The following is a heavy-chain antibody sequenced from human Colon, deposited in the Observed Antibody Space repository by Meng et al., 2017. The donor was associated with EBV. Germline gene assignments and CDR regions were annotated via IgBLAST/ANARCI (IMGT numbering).Heavy chain of an antibody. J-gene: IGHJ4*02. V-gene: IGHV4-34*01. CDR1: GASFSGYW. Sequence: QVQVQQWGAGLLKPLETLSLTCGVYGASFSGYWWNWVRQPPGKGLEWIGDIYHSGSTNYNPSLKSRVTISVDKSKNQFSLKLSSVTAADTAMYYCARGGGCSSSSCDLDYWGQGVLVTVSS. D-gene: IGHD2-2*01. CDR3: ARGGGCSSSSCDLDY. CDR2: IYHSGST.